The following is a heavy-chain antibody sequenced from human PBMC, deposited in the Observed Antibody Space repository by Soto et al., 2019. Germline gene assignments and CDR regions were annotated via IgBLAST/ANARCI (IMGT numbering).Heavy chain of an antibody. Sequence: PGGSLTLSCAVSGFTFSSYGMHWIRQAPGKGREWVSAISTSGGSTYYAGFVKGRFTITRDNSKNTLYVQMNSMRVYYTAGYYCASAPVRQIFGVLPDYWGQGTLVTVSS. V-gene: IGHV3-23*01. J-gene: IGHJ4*02. CDR3: ASAPVRQIFGVLPDY. CDR2: ISTSGGST. D-gene: IGHD3-3*01. CDR1: GFTFSSYG.